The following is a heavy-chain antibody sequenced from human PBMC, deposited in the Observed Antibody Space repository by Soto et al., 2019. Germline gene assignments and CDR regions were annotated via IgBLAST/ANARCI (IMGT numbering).Heavy chain of an antibody. CDR3: ARGSPLSMITFGGVIYAFDI. CDR1: GYTFTSYD. CDR2: MNPNSGNT. V-gene: IGHV1-8*01. D-gene: IGHD3-16*01. J-gene: IGHJ3*02. Sequence: ASVKVSCKASGYTFTSYDINWVRQATGQGLEWMGWMNPNSGNTGYAQKFQGRVTMTRNTSISTAYMELSSLRSEDTAVYYCARGSPLSMITFGGVIYAFDIWGQGTMVTVSS.